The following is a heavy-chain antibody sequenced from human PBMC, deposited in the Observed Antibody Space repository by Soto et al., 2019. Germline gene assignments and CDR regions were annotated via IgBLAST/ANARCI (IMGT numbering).Heavy chain of an antibody. V-gene: IGHV4-30-4*08. CDR2: IYYSGST. CDR3: ARVRGRIQLWFLDY. CDR1: GVAMTYGGYS. J-gene: IGHJ4*02. Sequence: SETLSLTCSVSGVAMTYGGYSWSWIRQPPGKGLEWIGYIYYSGSTYYNPSLKSRVTISVDTSKNQFSLKLSSVTAADTAVYYCARVRGRIQLWFLDYWGQGTLVTVSS. D-gene: IGHD5-18*01.